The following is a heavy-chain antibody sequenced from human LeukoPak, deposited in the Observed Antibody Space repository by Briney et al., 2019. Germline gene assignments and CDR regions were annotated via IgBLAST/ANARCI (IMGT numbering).Heavy chain of an antibody. D-gene: IGHD3-16*02. CDR1: GYTFTSYD. V-gene: IGHV1-8*01. CDR2: MNPNSGNT. CDR3: ARLGYYDYIWGSYRYTELDY. J-gene: IGHJ4*02. Sequence: ASVKVSCKASGYTFTSYDINWVRQATGQGLEWMGRMNPNSGNTGYAQKFQGRVTMTRNTSISTAYMELSSLRSEDTAVYYCARLGYYDYIWGSYRYTELDYWGQGTLVTVSP.